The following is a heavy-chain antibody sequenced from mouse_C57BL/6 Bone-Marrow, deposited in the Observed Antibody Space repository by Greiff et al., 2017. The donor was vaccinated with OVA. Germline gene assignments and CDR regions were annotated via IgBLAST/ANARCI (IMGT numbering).Heavy chain of an antibody. CDR2: IYPGNSDT. V-gene: IGHV1-5*01. CDR3: TFYAYAMDY. Sequence: EVQLQQSGTVLARPGASVKLSRKTSGYTFTTYWIPSVNTRPGQGLEWIGAIYPGNSDTSYNQKFKGKAKLTAVTSASTAYMELSSLTNEDSAVYYCTFYAYAMDYWGQGTSVTVSS. D-gene: IGHD2-3*01. CDR1: GYTFTTYW. J-gene: IGHJ4*01.